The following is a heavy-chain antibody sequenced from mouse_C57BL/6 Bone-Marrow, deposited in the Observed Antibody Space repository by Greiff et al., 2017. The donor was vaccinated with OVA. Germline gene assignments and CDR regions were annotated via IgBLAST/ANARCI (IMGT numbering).Heavy chain of an antibody. Sequence: LQESGAELVKPGASVKLSCKASGYTFTEYTIHWVKQRSGQGLEWIGWFYPGSGSIKYNEKFKNKATLTADKSSSTVYMKLSRLTSEDSAVYFCARHEEKTPWFAYWGQGTLITVSA. CDR3: ARHEEKTPWFAY. CDR1: GYTFTEYT. J-gene: IGHJ3*01. CDR2: FYPGSGSI. V-gene: IGHV1-62-2*01.